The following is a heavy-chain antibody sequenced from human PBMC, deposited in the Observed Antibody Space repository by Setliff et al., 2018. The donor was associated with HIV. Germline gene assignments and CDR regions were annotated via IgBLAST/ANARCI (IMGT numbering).Heavy chain of an antibody. D-gene: IGHD1-26*01. CDR1: GGSITTSSFY. Sequence: SETLSLTCTVSGGSITTSSFYWGWIRQPPGKGLEWIGDIYYSGSTHYNPSLKSRVTISLDASRNQFSLELISVTAADTAVYYCAGGPGTTSIDYWAQGTLVTVSS. V-gene: IGHV4-39*07. CDR3: AGGPGTTSIDY. J-gene: IGHJ4*02. CDR2: IYYSGST.